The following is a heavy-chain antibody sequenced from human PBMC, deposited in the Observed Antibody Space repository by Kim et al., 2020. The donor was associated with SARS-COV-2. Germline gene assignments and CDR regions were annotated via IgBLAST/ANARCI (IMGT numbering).Heavy chain of an antibody. CDR1: GYTFTSYA. J-gene: IGHJ4*02. D-gene: IGHD6-19*01. V-gene: IGHV1-3*01. CDR2: INAGNGNT. Sequence: ASVKVSCKPSGYTFTSYAMHWVRQAPGQRLEWMGWINAGNGNTKYSQKFQGRVTITRDTSASTAYMELSSLRSEDTAVYYCARTDSSGWYFDYWGQGTLVTVSS. CDR3: ARTDSSGWYFDY.